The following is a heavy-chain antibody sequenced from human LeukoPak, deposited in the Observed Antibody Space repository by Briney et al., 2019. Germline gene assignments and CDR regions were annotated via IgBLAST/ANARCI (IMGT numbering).Heavy chain of an antibody. J-gene: IGHJ5*02. CDR2: INDSGST. V-gene: IGHV4-34*01. Sequence: PSEXXSLTCAVYGGSFSGYYWSWVRQPPGKGLEWIGEINDSGSTNYIAYLTRGGTISVETTKKKFSLKLSSVTAADTAVYYCARGSKMLGYNWFDLWGQGTLVTVSS. CDR3: ARGSKMLGYNWFDL. D-gene: IGHD1-26*01. CDR1: GGSFSGYY.